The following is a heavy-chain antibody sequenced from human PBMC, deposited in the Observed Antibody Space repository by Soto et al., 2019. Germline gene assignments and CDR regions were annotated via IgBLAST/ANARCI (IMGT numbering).Heavy chain of an antibody. D-gene: IGHD3-3*01. V-gene: IGHV4-30-4*01. J-gene: IGHJ3*02. CDR3: ARERQNYDFWSGYPGAFDI. Sequence: LSLTCTVSGGSISSGDYYWSWIRQPPGKGLEWIGYIYYSGSTYYNPSLKSRVTISVDTSKNQFSLKLSSVTAADTAVYYCARERQNYDFWSGYPGAFDIWGQGTMVTVSS. CDR1: GGSISSGDYY. CDR2: IYYSGST.